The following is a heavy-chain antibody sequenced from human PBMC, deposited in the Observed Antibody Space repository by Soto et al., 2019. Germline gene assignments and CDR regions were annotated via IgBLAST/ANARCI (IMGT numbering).Heavy chain of an antibody. Sequence: EVQLVESGGRLVQPGRSLRLSCVGTGLNFDDFAMHWVRQAPGKGLEWVSGITWNSRVLAYADSVKGRFTISRDNARNSRYLQMDSLRDEDTALYYCAKGVAVGFHFGSSTDRGFDPWGQGTLVTVSS. V-gene: IGHV3-9*01. J-gene: IGHJ5*02. CDR2: ITWNSRVL. CDR1: GLNFDDFA. D-gene: IGHD6-6*01. CDR3: AKGVAVGFHFGSSTDRGFDP.